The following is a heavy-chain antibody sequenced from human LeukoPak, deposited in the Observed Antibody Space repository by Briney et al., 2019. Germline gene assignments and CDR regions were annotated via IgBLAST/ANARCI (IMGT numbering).Heavy chain of an antibody. CDR1: GFTFSDYY. J-gene: IGHJ5*02. V-gene: IGHV3-11*01. CDR2: ISSSGSTI. D-gene: IGHD4-17*01. Sequence: GGSLRLSCAASGFTFSDYYMSWIRQAPGKGLEWVSYISSSGSTIYYADSVKGRFTISRDNAKNSLYLQMNSLRAEDTAVYYCARDLDSLTTTVTDAWGQGTLVTVSS. CDR3: ARDLDSLTTTVTDA.